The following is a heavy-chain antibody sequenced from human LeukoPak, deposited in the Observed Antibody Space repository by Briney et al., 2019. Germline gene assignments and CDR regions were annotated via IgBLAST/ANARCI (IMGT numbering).Heavy chain of an antibody. CDR2: INQDGSEK. CDR3: ARMNPGFSY. Sequence: GGSLRLSCAASGFTFSSYWMSWVRQAPGKGLEWVANINQDGSEKYYVGSVKGRFAISRDNAKNSLDLQMNSLRVEDTAVYYCARMNPGFSYWGQGTLVTVSS. J-gene: IGHJ4*02. V-gene: IGHV3-7*03. CDR1: GFTFSSYW. D-gene: IGHD1-14*01.